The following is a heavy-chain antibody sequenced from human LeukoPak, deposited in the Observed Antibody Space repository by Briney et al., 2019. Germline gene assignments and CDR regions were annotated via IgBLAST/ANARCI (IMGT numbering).Heavy chain of an antibody. D-gene: IGHD4-17*01. CDR3: VRPPYGDYDGSPYYFDY. J-gene: IGHJ4*02. CDR1: GFTFSSYA. V-gene: IGHV3-30-3*01. CDR2: ISYDGSNK. Sequence: GGSLRLSCAVSGFTFSSYAMHWVRQAPGKGLEWVAVISYDGSNKYYADSVKGRFTISRDNSKNTLYLQMNSLRAEDTAVYYCVRPPYGDYDGSPYYFDYWGQGTLVTVSS.